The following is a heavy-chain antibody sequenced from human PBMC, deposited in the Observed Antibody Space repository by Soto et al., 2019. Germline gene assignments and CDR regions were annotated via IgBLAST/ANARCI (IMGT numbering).Heavy chain of an antibody. D-gene: IGHD4-17*01. J-gene: IGHJ4*02. Sequence: QVQLQESGPGLVKPSETLSLTCTVSGGSISGNYWTWIRQPPGKGLEWIGYIYYSGSTNYNPSLKSRVTISKDTSKNQFSLKLSSVTAADTAVYYCARLWTTMANDYWGQGTLVTVSS. CDR3: ARLWTTMANDY. CDR2: IYYSGST. CDR1: GGSISGNY. V-gene: IGHV4-59*08.